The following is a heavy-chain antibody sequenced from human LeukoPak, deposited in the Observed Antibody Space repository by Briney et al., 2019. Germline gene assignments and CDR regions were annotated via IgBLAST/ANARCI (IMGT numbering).Heavy chain of an antibody. V-gene: IGHV4-59*08. Sequence: PSETLSLTCAVYGGSFSGYYWSWIRQPPGKGLEWIGYIYYSGSTNYNPSLKSRVTISVDTSKNQFSLKLSSVTAADTAVYYCASFYCGGDCGAFDIWGQGTMVTVSS. J-gene: IGHJ3*02. D-gene: IGHD2-21*02. CDR3: ASFYCGGDCGAFDI. CDR1: GGSFSGYY. CDR2: IYYSGST.